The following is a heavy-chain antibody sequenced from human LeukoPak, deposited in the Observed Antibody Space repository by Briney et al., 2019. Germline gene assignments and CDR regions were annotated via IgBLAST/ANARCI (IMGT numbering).Heavy chain of an antibody. V-gene: IGHV1-3*01. CDR2: INPGNGNT. CDR1: GYTLTDYD. D-gene: IGHD6-19*01. J-gene: IGHJ4*02. CDR3: ANWAGTPAGYFSGPLDY. Sequence: GASVKVSCKASGYTLTDYDIHWVRQAPGQRLEWMGWINPGNGNTKYSQKFQGRVTITRDTSASTAYMELSSLTSEDTAVYYCANWAGTPAGYFSGPLDYWGQGTLVTVSS.